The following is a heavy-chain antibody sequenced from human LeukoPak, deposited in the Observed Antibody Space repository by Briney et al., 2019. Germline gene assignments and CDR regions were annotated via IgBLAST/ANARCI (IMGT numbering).Heavy chain of an antibody. V-gene: IGHV4-4*07. D-gene: IGHD4-23*01. CDR1: GGSISSYY. CDR3: ARDGTTVVTDDAFDI. J-gene: IGHJ3*02. Sequence: SETLSLTCTVSGGSISSYYWSWIRQPAGKGLEWIGRIYTSGSTNYNPSLKSRVTMSVDTSKNQFSLKLSSVTAADTAVYYCARDGTTVVTDDAFDIWGQGTMVTVSS. CDR2: IYTSGST.